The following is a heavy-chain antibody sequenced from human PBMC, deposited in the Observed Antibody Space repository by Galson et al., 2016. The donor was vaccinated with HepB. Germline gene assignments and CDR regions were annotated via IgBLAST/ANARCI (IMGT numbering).Heavy chain of an antibody. D-gene: IGHD2-21*02. Sequence: SVKVSCKASGFTFTDSYIQWVRQAPGIGLEWMGSINVNSGGTDYAQRFRGRVTMTRDTSISTAYLELTRMTSDDTAMYYCARDLAGDRSALFNAWGQGTLVTVSS. V-gene: IGHV1-2*02. CDR2: INVNSGGT. CDR1: GFTFTDSY. J-gene: IGHJ5*02. CDR3: ARDLAGDRSALFNA.